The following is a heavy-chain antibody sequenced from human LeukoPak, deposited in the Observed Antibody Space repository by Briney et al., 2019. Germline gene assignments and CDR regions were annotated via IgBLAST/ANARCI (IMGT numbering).Heavy chain of an antibody. Sequence: PGGSLRLSCAASGFTFSSYSMNWVRQAPGKGLEWVSYISSSSSTIYYADSVKGRFTISRDNAKNSLYLQMNSLRAEDTAVYYCARHLVRGYSYGSDYWGQGTLVTVSS. D-gene: IGHD5-18*01. V-gene: IGHV3-48*01. CDR2: ISSSSSTI. J-gene: IGHJ4*02. CDR1: GFTFSSYS. CDR3: ARHLVRGYSYGSDY.